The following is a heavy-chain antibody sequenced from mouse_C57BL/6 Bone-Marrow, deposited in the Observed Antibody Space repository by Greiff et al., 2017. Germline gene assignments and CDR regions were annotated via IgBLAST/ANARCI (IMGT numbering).Heavy chain of an antibody. Sequence: EVKLVESGAELVRPGASVKLSCTASGFNIKDDYIHWVKQRPEQGLEWIGWSDPAIGDTEYASKFQGKATITSDTASNTAYLPLSSLTSEDTAVYYCSSFDGNYFDFWGQGTPLTVAS. J-gene: IGHJ2*01. CDR2: SDPAIGDT. V-gene: IGHV14-4*01. CDR1: GFNIKDDY. D-gene: IGHD2-3*01. CDR3: SSFDGNYFDF.